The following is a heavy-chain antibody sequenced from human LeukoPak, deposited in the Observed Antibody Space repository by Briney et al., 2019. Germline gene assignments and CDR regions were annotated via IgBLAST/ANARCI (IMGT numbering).Heavy chain of an antibody. Sequence: PSETLSLTCAVYGGSFSGYYWSWVRQPPGKGLEWIGEINDSGSTNYNPSLKSRVTISVDTSKNQFSLMLSSVTAADTAVYYCARPWGDSSGYLTYWGQGTLVTVSS. CDR3: ARPWGDSSGYLTY. D-gene: IGHD3-22*01. CDR1: GGSFSGYY. J-gene: IGHJ4*02. CDR2: INDSGST. V-gene: IGHV4-34*01.